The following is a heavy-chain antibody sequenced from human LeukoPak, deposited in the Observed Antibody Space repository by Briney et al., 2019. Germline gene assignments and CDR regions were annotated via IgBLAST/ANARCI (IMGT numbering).Heavy chain of an antibody. V-gene: IGHV4-59*01. CDR2: IYYNGAT. Sequence: TSETLSLTCTVSGGSISTYYWSWIRQPPGKGLEWIGYIYYNGATDYNPSLKSRVTISVDTSKNQVSLKLSSVTAADTAVYYCARGEGYSSNWDHAEYFQHWGQGTLVTVSS. CDR3: ARGEGYSSNWDHAEYFQH. D-gene: IGHD6-13*01. J-gene: IGHJ1*01. CDR1: GGSISTYY.